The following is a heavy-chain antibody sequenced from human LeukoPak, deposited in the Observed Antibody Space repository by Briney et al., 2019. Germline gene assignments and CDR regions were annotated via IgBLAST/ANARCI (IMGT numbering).Heavy chain of an antibody. Sequence: ASVRVSCKASGYTFTRYGISWVRQAPGQGLEWMGIINPSGGSTSYAQKFQGRVTMTRDMSTSTVYMELSSLRSEDTAVYYCARRFLWSGYYFDYWGQGTLVTVSS. CDR1: GYTFTRYG. CDR3: ARRFLWSGYYFDY. J-gene: IGHJ4*02. CDR2: INPSGGST. D-gene: IGHD3-3*01. V-gene: IGHV1-46*01.